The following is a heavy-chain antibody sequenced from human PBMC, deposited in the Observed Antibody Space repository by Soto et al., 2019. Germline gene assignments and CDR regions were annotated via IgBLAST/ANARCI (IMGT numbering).Heavy chain of an antibody. CDR1: GFTFSNAW. Sequence: PGGSLRLSCAASGFTFSNAWMNWVRQAPGKGLEWVGRIKKRADGGTADHATPVKGRFTISRDNSKNTLYLQMNSLRAEDTAVYYCAKAYYYDSSGYLESLFDYWGQGTLVTVSS. CDR3: AKAYYYDSSGYLESLFDY. V-gene: IGHV3-15*01. J-gene: IGHJ4*02. CDR2: IKKRADGGTA. D-gene: IGHD3-22*01.